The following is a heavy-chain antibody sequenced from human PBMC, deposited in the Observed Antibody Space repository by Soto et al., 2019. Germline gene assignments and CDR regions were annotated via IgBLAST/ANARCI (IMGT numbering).Heavy chain of an antibody. D-gene: IGHD5-18*01. V-gene: IGHV3-43*01. CDR3: AKDTARDDYYGMDV. Sequence: GGSLRLSCAASGFTFDDYTMHWVRQAPGKGLEWVSLISWDGGSTYYADSVKGRFTISRDNSKNSLYLQMNSLRTEDTALYYCAKDTARDDYYGMDVWGQGTTVTVSS. J-gene: IGHJ6*02. CDR1: GFTFDDYT. CDR2: ISWDGGST.